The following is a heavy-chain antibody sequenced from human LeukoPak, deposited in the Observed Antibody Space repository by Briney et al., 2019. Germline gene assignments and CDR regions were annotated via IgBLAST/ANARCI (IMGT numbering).Heavy chain of an antibody. CDR3: ATRRPDHGDHRPFLDI. V-gene: IGHV3-66*01. CDR1: GFTVSSNY. J-gene: IGHJ3*02. CDR2: IYSGGTT. Sequence: PGGSLRLSCAASGFTVSSNYMSWVRQAPGKGLEWVSIIYSGGTTYYADSVKDRFTISRDNSKTALYLQMNSLRAEDTAVLYCATRRPDHGDHRPFLDIWGQGTMVTVSA. D-gene: IGHD4-17*01.